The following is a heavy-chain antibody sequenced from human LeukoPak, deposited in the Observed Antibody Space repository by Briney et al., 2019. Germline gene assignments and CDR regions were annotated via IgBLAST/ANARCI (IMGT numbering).Heavy chain of an antibody. CDR2: IIPIFGTA. J-gene: IGHJ4*02. Sequence: SVKVSCKASGGTFSSYAISWVRQAPGQGLEWMGWIIPIFGTANYAQKFQGRVTITADESTSTAYMELSSLRSEDTAVYYCARAVEFRRDGYNFGYWGQGTLVTVSS. V-gene: IGHV1-69*13. CDR1: GGTFSSYA. CDR3: ARAVEFRRDGYNFGY. D-gene: IGHD5-24*01.